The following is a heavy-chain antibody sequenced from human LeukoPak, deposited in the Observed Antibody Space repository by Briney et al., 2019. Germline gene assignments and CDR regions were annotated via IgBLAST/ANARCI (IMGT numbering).Heavy chain of an antibody. CDR3: AKAILTN. D-gene: IGHD3-9*01. V-gene: IGHV3-23*01. Sequence: PGGSLRLFCLTSGFTLSTNAMSWVRQAPGKGLEWISGISGSGASTYYADSVRGRFTISRDDSRNTLYLQMNSLRGDDTAVYYCAKAILTNWGQGTLVTVSS. CDR2: ISGSGAST. J-gene: IGHJ4*02. CDR1: GFTLSTNA.